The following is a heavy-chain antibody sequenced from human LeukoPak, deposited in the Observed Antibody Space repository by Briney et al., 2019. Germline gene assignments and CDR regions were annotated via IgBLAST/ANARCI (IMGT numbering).Heavy chain of an antibody. V-gene: IGHV3-11*04. CDR3: AAETYSYDSSGYYIPKGLVY. Sequence: GGSLRLSCAASGFTFSDYYMSWIRQVPGKGLEWVSYIGRSGTTIHYADPVKGRFTISWDNAKKSLYLQMNSLRAEDTAVYYCAAETYSYDSSGYYIPKGLVYWGQGTLVTVSS. CDR1: GFTFSDYY. D-gene: IGHD3-22*01. J-gene: IGHJ4*02. CDR2: IGRSGTTI.